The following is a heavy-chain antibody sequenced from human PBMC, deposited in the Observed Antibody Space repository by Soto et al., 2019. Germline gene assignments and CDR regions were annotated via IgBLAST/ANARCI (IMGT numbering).Heavy chain of an antibody. V-gene: IGHV3-66*01. D-gene: IGHD3-16*01. CDR3: ARSPWRAGEPICAFDI. CDR1: GFTVSSNY. CDR2: IYSGGST. Sequence: EVQLVESGGGLVQPGGSLRLSCAPSGFTVSSNYMSWVRQAPGKGLEWVSVIYSGGSTNYADSVKGRFTISRDNPKNTLYLQMNSLRAEDTAVYYCARSPWRAGEPICAFDIWGQGTMVTVSS. J-gene: IGHJ3*02.